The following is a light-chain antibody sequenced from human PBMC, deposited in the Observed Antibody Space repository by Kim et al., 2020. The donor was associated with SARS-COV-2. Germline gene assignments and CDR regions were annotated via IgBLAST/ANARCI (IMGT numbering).Light chain of an antibody. CDR1: QTVLYNSNNKNS. J-gene: IGKJ2*03. Sequence: RATLNCKSSQTVLYNSNNKNSLAWYQQKPVQAPKLLIYWASIRESGVSDRFSGSGSETVFTLTISSLQAEDVAVYYCQQYFSTPPSIGQRTKLEI. V-gene: IGKV4-1*01. CDR2: WAS. CDR3: QQYFSTPPS.